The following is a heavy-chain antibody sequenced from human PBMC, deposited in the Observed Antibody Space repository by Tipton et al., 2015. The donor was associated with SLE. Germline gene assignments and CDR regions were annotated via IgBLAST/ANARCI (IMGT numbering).Heavy chain of an antibody. D-gene: IGHD6-13*01. J-gene: IGHJ6*03. CDR1: GFTFSSYG. V-gene: IGHV3-33*01. CDR3: ARDRAAAAYYYYMDV. CDR2: IWYDGSNK. Sequence: SLRLSCAASGFTFSSYGMHWVRQAPGKGLEWVAVIWYDGSNKYYADSVEGRFTISRDNSKNTLYLQMNSLRAEDTAVYYCARDRAAAAYYYYMDVWGKGTTVTVSS.